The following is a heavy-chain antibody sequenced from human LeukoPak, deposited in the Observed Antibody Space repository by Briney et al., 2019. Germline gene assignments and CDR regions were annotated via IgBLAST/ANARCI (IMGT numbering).Heavy chain of an antibody. Sequence: SETLSLTCTVSGGSISSGSYYWSWIRQPAGKGLEWIGRIYTSGSTNYNPSLKSRVTISVDTSKNQFSLKLSSVTAADTAVYYCARDPSLHSGSYYSDYWGQGTLVTVSS. J-gene: IGHJ4*02. D-gene: IGHD1-26*01. V-gene: IGHV4-61*02. CDR1: GGSISSGSYY. CDR3: ARDPSLHSGSYYSDY. CDR2: IYTSGST.